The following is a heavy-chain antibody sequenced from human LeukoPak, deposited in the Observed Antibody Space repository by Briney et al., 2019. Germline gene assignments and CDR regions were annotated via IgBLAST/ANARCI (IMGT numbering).Heavy chain of an antibody. CDR2: VYYSGST. D-gene: IGHD6-19*01. CDR3: ARHVSYSGDNFDY. J-gene: IGHJ4*02. CDR1: GGSISDISYY. Sequence: SETLSLTCTVSGGSISDISYYWGWIRQPPGKGLEWIGSVYYSGSTSYNPSLKSGVTISVDTSKNQFSLKLSSVTAADTAVYFCARHVSYSGDNFDYWGQGTLVTVSS. V-gene: IGHV4-39*01.